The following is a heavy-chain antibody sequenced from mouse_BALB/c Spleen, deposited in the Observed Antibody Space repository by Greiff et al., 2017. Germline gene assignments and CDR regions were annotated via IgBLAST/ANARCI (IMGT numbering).Heavy chain of an antibody. CDR1: GYTFTSYW. CDR2: INPSTGYT. J-gene: IGHJ4*01. V-gene: IGHV1-7*01. Sequence: QVQLQQSGAELAKPGASVKMSCKASGYTFTSYWMHWVKQRPGQGLEWIGYINPSTGYTEYNQKFKDKATLTADKSSSTAYMQLSSLTSEDSAVYYCARRDYYGAMDYWGQGTSVTVSS. D-gene: IGHD1-1*01. CDR3: ARRDYYGAMDY.